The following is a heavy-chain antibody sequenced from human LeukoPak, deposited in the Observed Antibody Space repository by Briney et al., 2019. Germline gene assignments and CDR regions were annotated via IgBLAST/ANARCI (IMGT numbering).Heavy chain of an antibody. CDR1: GGSISSYY. Sequence: SETLSLTCTVPGGSISSYYWNWIRQPPGKGLEWIGYIYYSGSTNYNPSLKSRVTILVDTSKNQFSLRLSSVTAADTAVYYCARDLCYDFWSGQKKPGDCYHDAFDIWGQGTMVTVSS. J-gene: IGHJ3*02. D-gene: IGHD3-3*01. V-gene: IGHV4-59*12. CDR3: ARDLCYDFWSGQKKPGDCYHDAFDI. CDR2: IYYSGST.